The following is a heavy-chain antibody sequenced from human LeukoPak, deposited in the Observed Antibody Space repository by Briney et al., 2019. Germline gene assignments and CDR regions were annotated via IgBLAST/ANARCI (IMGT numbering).Heavy chain of an antibody. CDR1: GFTFSSYA. Sequence: AGGSLRLSCAASGFTFSSYAMSWVRQAPGKGLEWVSAISGSGGSTYYADSVKGRFTISRDNSKNTLYLQVNSLRAEDTAVYYCAKVPTVTGRGYFDYWGQGTLVTVSS. CDR2: ISGSGGST. CDR3: AKVPTVTGRGYFDY. J-gene: IGHJ4*02. V-gene: IGHV3-23*01. D-gene: IGHD4-11*01.